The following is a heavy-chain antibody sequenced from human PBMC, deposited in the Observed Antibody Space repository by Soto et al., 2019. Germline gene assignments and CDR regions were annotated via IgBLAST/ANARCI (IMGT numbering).Heavy chain of an antibody. CDR3: ARHRHPRGTVGATSPLDP. CDR2: HYSGGST. CDR1: GFTVIGNY. V-gene: IGHV3-53*01. Sequence: GSLRLSCAASGFTVIGNYLSFVLQAPGKGLEWVSVHYSGGSTYYADSVQGRFTISRDKSNNTLYLQMRRVRAEDTAVYFCARHRHPRGTVGATSPLDPWGQGTQVTVSS. D-gene: IGHD1-26*01. J-gene: IGHJ5*02.